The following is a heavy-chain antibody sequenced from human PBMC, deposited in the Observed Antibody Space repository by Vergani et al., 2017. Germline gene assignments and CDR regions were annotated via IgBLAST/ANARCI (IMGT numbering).Heavy chain of an antibody. J-gene: IGHJ4*02. CDR1: GGSFSGYY. V-gene: IGHV4-34*01. D-gene: IGHD6-13*01. CDR3: ARGVKYEAAAGEVAGHFDY. CDR2: INHSGST. Sequence: QVQLPQWGAGLLKPSETLSLTCAVYGGSFSGYYWSWIRQPPGKGLEWIGEINHSGSTNYNPSLKSRVTISVDTSKNQFSLKLSSVTAADTAVYYCARGVKYEAAAGEVAGHFDYWGQGTLVTVSS.